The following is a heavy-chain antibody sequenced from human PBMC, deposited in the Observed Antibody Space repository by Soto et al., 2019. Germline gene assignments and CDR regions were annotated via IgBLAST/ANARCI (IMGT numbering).Heavy chain of an antibody. V-gene: IGHV3-23*01. CDR2: ISGSGGST. J-gene: IGHJ1*01. CDR3: AKDLLSGTLAAADLFQH. D-gene: IGHD6-13*01. CDR1: GFTFSSYA. Sequence: PGGSLRLSCAASGFTFSSYAMSWVRQAPGKGLEWVSAISGSGGSTYYADSVKGRFTISRDNSKNTLYLQMNSLRAEDTAVYYCAKDLLSGTLAAADLFQHWGQGNLVTVSS.